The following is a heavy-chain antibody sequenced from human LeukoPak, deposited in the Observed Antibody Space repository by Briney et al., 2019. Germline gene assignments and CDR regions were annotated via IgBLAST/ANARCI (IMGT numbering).Heavy chain of an antibody. V-gene: IGHV3-9*01. CDR2: ISWSSGII. J-gene: IGHJ4*02. Sequence: GGSLRLSCAASGFIFDDHGMHWVRQAPGKGLEWVSGISWSSGIIGYADSVKGRFTISRDNAKNSLDLQMESLRAEDTAVYYCARRGQGYRELYYLDYWGQGTLVTVSS. CDR3: ARRGQGYRELYYLDY. CDR1: GFIFDDHG. D-gene: IGHD6-13*01.